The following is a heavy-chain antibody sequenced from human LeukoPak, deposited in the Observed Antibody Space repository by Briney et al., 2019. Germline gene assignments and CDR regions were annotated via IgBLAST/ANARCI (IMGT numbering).Heavy chain of an antibody. CDR2: ISSGSSYI. D-gene: IGHD5-18*01. CDR1: GFTFSSYT. CDR3: ARGRHTRLWLHARYYFDY. V-gene: IGHV3-21*04. J-gene: IGHJ4*02. Sequence: GGSLRLSCAASGFTFSSYTMNWVRQAPGKGLEWVSIISSGSSYIHYADSVKGRFTISRDNAKNSLYLQMNSLRAEDTALYYCARGRHTRLWLHARYYFDYWGQGTLVTVSS.